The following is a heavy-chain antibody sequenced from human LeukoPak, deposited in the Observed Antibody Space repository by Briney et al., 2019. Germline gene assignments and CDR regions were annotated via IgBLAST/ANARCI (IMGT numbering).Heavy chain of an antibody. CDR1: GFTFRSYG. V-gene: IGHV3-30*03. D-gene: IGHD3-22*01. J-gene: IGHJ4*02. Sequence: GGSLRLSCAASGFTFRSYGIHWVRQAPGKGLEWVAVISYDGSNTYYADSVKGRLTISRDNAEKSLYLQMDSLRGEDTAVYYCTRDVASSTYHFESSGLLDYWGQGTLVTVSS. CDR2: ISYDGSNT. CDR3: TRDVASSTYHFESSGLLDY.